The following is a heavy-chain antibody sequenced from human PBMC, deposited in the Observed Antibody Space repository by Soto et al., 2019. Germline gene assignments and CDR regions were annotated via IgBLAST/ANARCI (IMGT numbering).Heavy chain of an antibody. Sequence: EVQLLESGGNLVQPGGSLRLSCAASGFAFSSYAMTWVRQAPGKGLEWVSALSGTGGTTYSADSVRGRFTIARDNSKNTLYLQMNGLSPEYSAIYCCAKFIVGMGGSSGWPWFLDSWGQGTLVTFSS. V-gene: IGHV3-23*01. J-gene: IGHJ4*02. CDR3: AKFIVGMGGSSGWPWFLDS. CDR2: LSGTGGTT. D-gene: IGHD6-25*01. CDR1: GFAFSSYA.